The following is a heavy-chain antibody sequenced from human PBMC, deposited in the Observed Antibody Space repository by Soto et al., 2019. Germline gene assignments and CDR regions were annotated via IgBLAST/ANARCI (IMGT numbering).Heavy chain of an antibody. CDR1: GGSISSSSYY. V-gene: IGHV4-39*01. D-gene: IGHD6-19*01. J-gene: IGHJ4*02. CDR2: IYYSGST. CDR3: ARPGPQPYSSGWYYFDY. Sequence: QLQLQESGPGLVKPSETLSLTCTVSGGSISSSSYYWGWIRQPPGKGLEWIGSIYYSGSTYYNPSLKSRVTISVDTSKNQFSLKLSSVTAADTAVYYCARPGPQPYSSGWYYFDYWGQGTLVTVSS.